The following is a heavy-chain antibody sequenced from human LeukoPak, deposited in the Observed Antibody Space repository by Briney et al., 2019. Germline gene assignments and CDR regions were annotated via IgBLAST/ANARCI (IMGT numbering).Heavy chain of an antibody. Sequence: GRSLRLSCAASGFTFDDYAMHWVRQAPGKGLEWVSGISWNSGSIGYADSVKGRFTISRDNAKNSLYLQMNSLRAEDTALYYCAKDIGYGSGSYYAAFGYWGQGTLATVSS. V-gene: IGHV3-9*01. CDR1: GFTFDDYA. CDR3: AKDIGYGSGSYYAAFGY. D-gene: IGHD3-10*01. CDR2: ISWNSGSI. J-gene: IGHJ4*02.